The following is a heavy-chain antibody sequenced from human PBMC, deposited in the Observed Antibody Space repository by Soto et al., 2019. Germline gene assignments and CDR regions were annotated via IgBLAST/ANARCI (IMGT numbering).Heavy chain of an antibody. CDR2: IYYSGST. CDR1: GGSISSGGYY. J-gene: IGHJ3*02. V-gene: IGHV4-31*03. Sequence: SETLSLTCTVSGGSISSGGYYWSWIRQHPGKGLEWIGYIYYSGSTYYNPSLKSRVTISVDTSKNQFSLKLSSVTAADTAVYYCAREGDGSGAFDIWGQGTMVTVSS. CDR3: AREGDGSGAFDI. D-gene: IGHD1-26*01.